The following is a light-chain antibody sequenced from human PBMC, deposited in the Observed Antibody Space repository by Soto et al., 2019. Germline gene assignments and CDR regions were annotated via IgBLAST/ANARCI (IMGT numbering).Light chain of an antibody. CDR1: QNIYSN. Sequence: IVMTQSPATLSVSPGESATFSCRASQNIYSNIAWYQQRPGQAHRLLIYGASTRATGIPARFSGSGSGTEFTLTINSLQPDEFATYYCQQYHIYSGTFGEGSKVDIK. J-gene: IGKJ4*02. V-gene: IGKV3-15*01. CDR2: GAS. CDR3: QQYHIYSGT.